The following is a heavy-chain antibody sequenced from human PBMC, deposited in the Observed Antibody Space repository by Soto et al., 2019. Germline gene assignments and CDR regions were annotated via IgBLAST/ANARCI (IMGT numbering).Heavy chain of an antibody. V-gene: IGHV1-8*01. CDR3: ARGGGYYDFWSGYYKYYYYYGMDV. Sequence: ASVKVSCKASGYTFARYGFSWVRQATGQGLEWMGWMNPNSGNTGYAQKFQGRVTMTRNTSISTAYMELSSLRSEDTAVYYCARGGGYYDFWSGYYKYYYYYGMDVWGQGTTVTVSS. CDR1: GYTFARYG. D-gene: IGHD3-3*01. CDR2: MNPNSGNT. J-gene: IGHJ6*02.